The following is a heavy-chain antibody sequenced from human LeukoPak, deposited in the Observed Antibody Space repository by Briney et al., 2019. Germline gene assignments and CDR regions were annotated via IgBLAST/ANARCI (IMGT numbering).Heavy chain of an antibody. J-gene: IGHJ4*02. CDR3: ARDVGSSSWSDY. V-gene: IGHV3-7*01. CDR1: GFTFSNYA. D-gene: IGHD6-13*01. Sequence: GGSLRLSCAASGFTFSNYAIHWVRQAPGKGLEWVANIKEDGSEKYYVDSVKGRFTISRDNAKNSLYLQMNSLRAEDTAVYYCARDVGSSSWSDYWGQGTLVTVSS. CDR2: IKEDGSEK.